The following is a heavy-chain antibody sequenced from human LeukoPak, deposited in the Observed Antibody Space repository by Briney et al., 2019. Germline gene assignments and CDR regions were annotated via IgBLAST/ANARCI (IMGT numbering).Heavy chain of an antibody. D-gene: IGHD4-17*01. CDR2: FYTGGST. CDR3: ATTFSGDRDY. Sequence: SETLSLTCTVSGGSISSGSYYWYWIRQPPGKGLEWVGRFYTGGSTNYNPSLKSRVTISVDTSKNQFSLNLSSVTAADTAVYFCATTFSGDRDYWGQGTLVTVSS. J-gene: IGHJ4*02. V-gene: IGHV4-61*02. CDR1: GGSISSGSYY.